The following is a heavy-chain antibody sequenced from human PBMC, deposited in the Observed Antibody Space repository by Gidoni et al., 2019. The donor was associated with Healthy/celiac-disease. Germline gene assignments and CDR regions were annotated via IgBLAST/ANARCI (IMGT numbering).Heavy chain of an antibody. J-gene: IGHJ4*02. CDR2: ISWNSGSI. CDR3: AKDWGGGYAWAFDY. V-gene: IGHV3-9*01. Sequence: EVQLVESGGGLVQPGRSLRISCAASGFTFADYAMHWVRQAPGKGLEWVSGISWNSGSIGYADSVKGRFTISRDNAKNSLYLQMNSLRAEDTALYYCAKDWGGGYAWAFDYWGQGTLVTVSS. CDR1: GFTFADYA. D-gene: IGHD5-12*01.